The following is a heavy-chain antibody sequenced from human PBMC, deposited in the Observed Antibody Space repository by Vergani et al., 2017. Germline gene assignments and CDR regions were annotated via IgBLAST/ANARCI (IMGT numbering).Heavy chain of an antibody. CDR1: GFTFTNYA. CDR3: AKDSDDYVWGRYRIYGSFNY. V-gene: IGHV3-23*01. Sequence: DVQLLESGGGLIQSGGSLRLSCATSGFTFTNYAMSWVRQTPGKGLEWISTIDDGGASTYYADSVKGRFTISRDNSNNTLYLQMHRLRAEETAIYYCAKDSDDYVWGRYRIYGSFNYWGLGTLVTVSS. D-gene: IGHD3-16*02. J-gene: IGHJ4*02. CDR2: IDDGGAST.